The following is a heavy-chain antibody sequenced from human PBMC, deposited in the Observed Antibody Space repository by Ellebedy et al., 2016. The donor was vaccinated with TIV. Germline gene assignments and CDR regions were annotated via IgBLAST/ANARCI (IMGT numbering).Heavy chain of an antibody. CDR1: GYTLMSYG. Sequence: AASVKVSCKASGYTLMSYGICWVRQAPGQGLEWMGWVSLYDGNTNYAQKFQGRVTMTIDTSTSTGYMELRSLRSDDTAVYYCARGFRYGSGRWPLDHWGQGTLVTVSS. CDR2: VSLYDGNT. D-gene: IGHD4-23*01. J-gene: IGHJ4*02. V-gene: IGHV1-18*01. CDR3: ARGFRYGSGRWPLDH.